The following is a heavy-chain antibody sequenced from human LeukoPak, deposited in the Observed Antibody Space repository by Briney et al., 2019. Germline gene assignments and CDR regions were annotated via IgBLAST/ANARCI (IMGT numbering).Heavy chain of an antibody. Sequence: PSETLSLTCAVYGGSFSGYYWSWIRQPPGKGLEWIGEINHSGSTNYNPSLESRVTISVDTSKNQFSLKLSSVTAADTAVYYCARRSDCGGDCYSDWFDPWGQGTLVTVSS. V-gene: IGHV4-34*01. CDR3: ARRSDCGGDCYSDWFDP. CDR1: GGSFSGYY. J-gene: IGHJ5*02. D-gene: IGHD2-21*02. CDR2: INHSGST.